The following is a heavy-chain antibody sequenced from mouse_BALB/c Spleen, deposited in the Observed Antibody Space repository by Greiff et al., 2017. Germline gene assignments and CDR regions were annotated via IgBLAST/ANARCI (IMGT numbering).Heavy chain of an antibody. D-gene: IGHD2-1*01. V-gene: IGHV2-2*02. CDR2: IWSGGST. J-gene: IGHJ4*01. CDR1: GFSLTSYG. CDR3: ARNEDGNYDYAMDY. Sequence: VQLQESGPGLVQPSQSLSITCTVSGFSLTSYGVHWVRQSPGKGLEWLGVIWSGGSTDYNAAFISRLSISKDNSKSQVFFKMNSLQANDTAIYYCARNEDGNYDYAMDYWGQGTSVTVSA.